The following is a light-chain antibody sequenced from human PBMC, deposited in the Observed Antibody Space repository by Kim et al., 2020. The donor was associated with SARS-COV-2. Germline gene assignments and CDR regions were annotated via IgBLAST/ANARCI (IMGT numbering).Light chain of an antibody. Sequence: DIQMTQSPSSLSASIGDRVTITCQTSQPISTYLKWYQQKPERAPKLLIFAASTLQSGVPSRFSGTGSGTGFTLTISDLQLEDLESYCCQQSYNTPYTFGQRTKLDI. CDR2: AAS. V-gene: IGKV1-39*01. CDR3: QQSYNTPYT. CDR1: QPISTY. J-gene: IGKJ2*01.